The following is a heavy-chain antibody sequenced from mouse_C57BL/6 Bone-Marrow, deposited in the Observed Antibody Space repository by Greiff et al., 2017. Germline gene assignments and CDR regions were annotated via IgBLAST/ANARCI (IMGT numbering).Heavy chain of an antibody. CDR3: TRDGIYYGSSYWYFDV. CDR1: GYTFTGYW. V-gene: IGHV1-15*01. J-gene: IGHJ1*03. Sequence: QVQLQQSGAELMKPGASVKLSCKATGYTFTGYWIEWVKQRPGHGLEWIGAIDPETGGTAYNQKFKGKAILTADKSSSTAYMELRSLTSEDSAVYYCTRDGIYYGSSYWYFDVWGTGTTVTVSS. CDR2: IDPETGGT. D-gene: IGHD1-1*01.